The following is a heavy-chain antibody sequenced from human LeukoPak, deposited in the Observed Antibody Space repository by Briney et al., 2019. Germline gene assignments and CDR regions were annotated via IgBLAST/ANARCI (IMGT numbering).Heavy chain of an antibody. V-gene: IGHV4-59*01. D-gene: IGHD6-13*01. J-gene: IGHJ4*02. CDR1: GGPINNYY. CDR2: IYYSGST. CDR3: ARDGSSSWYYFDY. Sequence: SETLSLTCTVSGGPINNYYWSWIRQPPGTGLEWIGYIYYSGSTNYNPSLKSRVTISVDTSKNQFSLKLSSVTAADTAVYYCARDGSSSWYYFDYWGQGTLVTVSS.